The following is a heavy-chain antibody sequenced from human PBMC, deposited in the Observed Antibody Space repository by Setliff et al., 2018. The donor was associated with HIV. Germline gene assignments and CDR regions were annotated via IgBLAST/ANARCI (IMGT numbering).Heavy chain of an antibody. CDR1: GGSISSYY. CDR2: IYYSGST. Sequence: SETLSLTCTVSGGSISSYYWSWIRQPPGKGLEWIGYIYYSGSTNYNPSLKSRVTISVDTSKNQFSLRLSSVTAADTAVYYCARDPSQSGNAGWFDPWGQGTLVTVSS. CDR3: ARDPSQSGNAGWFDP. J-gene: IGHJ5*02. D-gene: IGHD3-3*01. V-gene: IGHV4-59*01.